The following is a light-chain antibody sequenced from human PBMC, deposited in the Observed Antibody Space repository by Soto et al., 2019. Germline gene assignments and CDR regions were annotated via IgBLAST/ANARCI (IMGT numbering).Light chain of an antibody. CDR3: SSFTSAYTYV. CDR1: SSDVGSYDY. CDR2: VVS. V-gene: IGLV2-18*02. Sequence: QSVLVQPPSVSGTTGQSVTISCTGTSSDVGSYDYVSWYQQPPGKAPKLLISVVSIRPSGVSDRFSGSKSGNTASLTISALQTEDEADYYCSSFTSAYTYVFGSGTKVTVL. J-gene: IGLJ1*01.